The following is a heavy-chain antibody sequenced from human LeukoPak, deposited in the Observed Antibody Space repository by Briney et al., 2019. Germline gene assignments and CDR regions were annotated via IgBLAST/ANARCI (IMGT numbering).Heavy chain of an antibody. Sequence: SVKVSCRASGGTFSSYAISWVRQAPGQGLEWMGGIIPIFGTANYAQKFQGRVTITTDESTSTAYMELSSLRSEDTAVYYCARDPYGDYLLNYWGQGTLVTVSS. D-gene: IGHD4-17*01. CDR3: ARDPYGDYLLNY. CDR1: GGTFSSYA. CDR2: IIPIFGTA. V-gene: IGHV1-69*05. J-gene: IGHJ4*02.